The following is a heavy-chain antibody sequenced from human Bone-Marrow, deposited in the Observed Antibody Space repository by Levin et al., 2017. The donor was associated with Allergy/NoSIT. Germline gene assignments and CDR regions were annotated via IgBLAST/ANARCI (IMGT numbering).Heavy chain of an antibody. D-gene: IGHD6-19*01. CDR2: INPNSGGT. Sequence: ASVKVSCKASGYTFTGYYMHWVRQAPGQGLEWMGRINPNSGGTNYAQKFQGRVTMTRDTSISTAYMELSRLRSDDTAVYYCARFREQWLVQNWFDPWGQGTLVTVSS. CDR1: GYTFTGYY. J-gene: IGHJ5*02. CDR3: ARFREQWLVQNWFDP. V-gene: IGHV1-2*06.